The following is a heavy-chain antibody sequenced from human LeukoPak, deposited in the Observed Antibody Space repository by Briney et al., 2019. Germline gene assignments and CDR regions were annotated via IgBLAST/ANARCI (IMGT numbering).Heavy chain of an antibody. Sequence: HPGGSLRLSCAASGFTFSSYGMHWVRQAPGKGLEWVAVISYDGSNKYYADSVKGRFTISRDNSKNTLYLQMNSLRAEDTAVYYCAKGEKGSGSRIKTWGQGTLVTVSS. D-gene: IGHD3-10*01. V-gene: IGHV3-30*18. J-gene: IGHJ4*02. CDR2: ISYDGSNK. CDR1: GFTFSSYG. CDR3: AKGEKGSGSRIKT.